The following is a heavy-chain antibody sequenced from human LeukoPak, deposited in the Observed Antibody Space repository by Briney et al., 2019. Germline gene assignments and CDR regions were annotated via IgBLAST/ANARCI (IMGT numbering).Heavy chain of an antibody. J-gene: IGHJ4*02. Sequence: GGSLRLSCAASGFTFSSYAMNWVRQAPGKGLEWVSSITGSGGDAYYADSVKGRFTISRDNSKNTLDLQMNSLRAEDTAVYYCAKGLKGCSGSSCYYFFDFWGQGALITVSS. V-gene: IGHV3-23*01. D-gene: IGHD2-15*01. CDR1: GFTFSSYA. CDR2: ITGSGGDA. CDR3: AKGLKGCSGSSCYYFFDF.